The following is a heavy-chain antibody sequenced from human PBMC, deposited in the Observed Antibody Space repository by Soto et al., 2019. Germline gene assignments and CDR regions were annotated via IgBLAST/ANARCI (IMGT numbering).Heavy chain of an antibody. CDR1: GFTFSDYY. CDR2: ISSSGSTI. J-gene: IGHJ5*02. CDR3: ARASIAGRIAAAGIIWFDP. Sequence: PGGSLRLSCAASGFTFSDYYMSWIRQAPGKGLEWVSYISSSGSTIYYADSVKGRFTISRDNAKNSLYLQMNSLRAEDTAVYYCARASIAGRIAAAGIIWFDPWGQGTLVTVSS. V-gene: IGHV3-11*01. D-gene: IGHD6-13*01.